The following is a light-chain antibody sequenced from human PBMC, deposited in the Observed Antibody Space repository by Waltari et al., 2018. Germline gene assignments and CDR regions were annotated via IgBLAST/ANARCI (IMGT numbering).Light chain of an antibody. Sequence: VLTQCPDTLSLSPGEGDTLSCRASQSISSSYLAWYQQRPGQAPRLLLYGAAKRATGIPDMFSGSGSRTDFTLTISRLEPEDFAVYYCQQYGNSVWTFGQGTKVEVK. CDR2: GAA. CDR1: QSISSSY. V-gene: IGKV3-20*01. CDR3: QQYGNSVWT. J-gene: IGKJ1*01.